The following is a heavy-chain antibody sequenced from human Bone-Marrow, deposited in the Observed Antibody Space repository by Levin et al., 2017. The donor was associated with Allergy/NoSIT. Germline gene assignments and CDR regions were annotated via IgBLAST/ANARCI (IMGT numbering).Heavy chain of an antibody. CDR1: GGSISIPNYY. Sequence: PSETLSLTCSVSGGSISIPNYYWTWIRQDPGKGLEWIGYIYYSGGTYSSPSLKSRVSISLDASKNQFSLRLSSVTAADTAVYYCARVFRNHYGSGTYYFYMDVWGKGTAVTVSS. D-gene: IGHD3-10*01. CDR2: IYYSGGT. V-gene: IGHV4-31*03. J-gene: IGHJ6*03. CDR3: ARVFRNHYGSGTYYFYMDV.